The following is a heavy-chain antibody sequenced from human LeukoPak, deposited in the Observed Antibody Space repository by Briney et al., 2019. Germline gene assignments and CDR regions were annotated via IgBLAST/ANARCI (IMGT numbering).Heavy chain of an antibody. CDR3: TRDSVLWFGELSQGGGFDY. D-gene: IGHD3-10*01. V-gene: IGHV3-49*04. Sequence: GSLRLSCTASGFTFGDYAMSWVRQAPGKGLEWVGFIRSKACGGTTEYAASVKGRFTISRDDSKSIAYLQMNSLKTEDTAVYYCTRDSVLWFGELSQGGGFDYWGQGTLVTVSS. CDR2: IRSKACGGTT. J-gene: IGHJ4*02. CDR1: GFTFGDYA.